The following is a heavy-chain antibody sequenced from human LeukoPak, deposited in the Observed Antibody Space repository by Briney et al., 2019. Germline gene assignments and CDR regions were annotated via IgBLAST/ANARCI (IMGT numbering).Heavy chain of an antibody. V-gene: IGHV4-61*05. J-gene: IGHJ3*02. CDR1: GGSISSSSYY. Sequence: SETLSLTCTVSGGSISSSSYYWTWIRQPPGKGLEWIGFVYNTGSTNYNPSLKSRVTISFDTSKNQFSLKLNSVTAADTAVYYCARRNILTEGEAFDIWGQGTMVTVSS. CDR3: ARRNILTEGEAFDI. D-gene: IGHD3-9*01. CDR2: VYNTGST.